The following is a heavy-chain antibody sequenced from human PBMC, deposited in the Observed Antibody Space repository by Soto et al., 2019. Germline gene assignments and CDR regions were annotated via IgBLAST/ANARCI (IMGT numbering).Heavy chain of an antibody. V-gene: IGHV3-66*01. Sequence: EVQLVESGGGLVQPGGSLRLSCAASGFTVSSNYMSWVRQAPGKGLEWVSVLYSGGSTYYADSVKGRFTISRDNSKNTLYLQTNSLRAEDTAVYYCARDVVRGLSPEYFQHWGQGTLVTVSS. CDR2: LYSGGST. CDR3: ARDVVRGLSPEYFQH. CDR1: GFTVSSNY. D-gene: IGHD3-10*01. J-gene: IGHJ1*01.